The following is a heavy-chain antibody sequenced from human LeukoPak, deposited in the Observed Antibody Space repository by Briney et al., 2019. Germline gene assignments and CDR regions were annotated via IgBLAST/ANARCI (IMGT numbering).Heavy chain of an antibody. CDR2: IYPDDFDT. CDR3: ARSCGGSLSRWFDY. CDR1: GYSFTTYW. V-gene: IGHV5-51*01. Sequence: GESLKISCKGSGYSFTTYWIGWVRQMPGKGLEWMGIIYPDDFDTRYSPSFQGQVTISADKSTSTAYLQWSSLKASDTAIYYCARSCGGSLSRWFDYWGQGTLVTVSS. J-gene: IGHJ5*01. D-gene: IGHD2-21*01.